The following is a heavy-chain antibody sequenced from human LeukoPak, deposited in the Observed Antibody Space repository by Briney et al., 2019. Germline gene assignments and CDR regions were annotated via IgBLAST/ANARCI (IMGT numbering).Heavy chain of an antibody. V-gene: IGHV3-7*03. D-gene: IGHD6-25*01. CDR1: GFTFSGYW. Sequence: PGGSLRLSCAASGFTFSGYWMHWVRQAPGKGLEWVANIXQXGSXXXXVXSVKXRFTISRDNAENSLYLQMNSLRAEDTAVYYCAGQRFDPWGQGTLVTVSS. CDR2: IXQXGSXX. CDR3: AGQRFDP. J-gene: IGHJ5*02.